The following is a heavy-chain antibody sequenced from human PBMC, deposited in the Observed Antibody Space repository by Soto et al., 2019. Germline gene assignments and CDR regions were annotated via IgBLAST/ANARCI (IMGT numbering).Heavy chain of an antibody. J-gene: IGHJ6*02. D-gene: IGHD3-3*01. CDR3: ARNCSGDFLSGYQGGMDV. CDR1: GGSLSSSSYY. CDR2: IYYSGST. Sequence: PSETLSLTCTVSGGSLSSSSYYWGWIRQPPGKGMEWIGSIYYSGSTYYNPSLKSRVTISVDTSKNQFSLKLSSVTAADTAVYYCARNCSGDFLSGYQGGMDVWGQGTTVTLSS. V-gene: IGHV4-39*01.